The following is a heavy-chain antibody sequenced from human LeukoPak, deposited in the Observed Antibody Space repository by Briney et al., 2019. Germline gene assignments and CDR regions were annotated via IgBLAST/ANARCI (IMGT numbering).Heavy chain of an antibody. CDR2: INSDGSST. V-gene: IGHV3-74*01. J-gene: IGHJ6*02. D-gene: IGHD3-3*01. CDR1: GFTFSSYW. Sequence: PGGSLRLSCAASGFTFSSYWMHWVRQAPGKGLVWVSRINSDGSSTSYADSVKGRFTISRDNAKNTLYLQMNSPRAEDTAVYYCARDLDFGVVIGSYGMDVWGQGTTVTVSS. CDR3: ARDLDFGVVIGSYGMDV.